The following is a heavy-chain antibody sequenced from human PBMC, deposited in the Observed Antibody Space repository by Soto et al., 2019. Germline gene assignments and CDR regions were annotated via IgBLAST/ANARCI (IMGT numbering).Heavy chain of an antibody. CDR2: IIPIFGTA. V-gene: IGHV1-69*13. Sequence: GASVKVSCKASGGTFSSYAISWVRQAPGQGLEWMGGIIPIFGTANYAQKFQGRVTITADESTSTAYMELSSLRSEDTAVYYCARKDTDMVTLYYGMDVWGQGTTATVSS. CDR1: GGTFSSYA. J-gene: IGHJ6*02. D-gene: IGHD5-18*01. CDR3: ARKDTDMVTLYYGMDV.